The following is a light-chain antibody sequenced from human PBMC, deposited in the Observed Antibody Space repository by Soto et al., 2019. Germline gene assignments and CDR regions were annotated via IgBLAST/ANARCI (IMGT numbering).Light chain of an antibody. CDR3: QQYNSSSIT. CDR1: QSISTQ. Sequence: DTQITQSPSTVSASVGDRVTIICRASQSISTQLAWYPQKPGKAPKLLISGAFSLESGVPSRFSGSGAGTECTRTISSLQPDDFATYYCQQYNSSSITFGQGTRLETK. J-gene: IGKJ5*01. V-gene: IGKV1-5*02. CDR2: GAF.